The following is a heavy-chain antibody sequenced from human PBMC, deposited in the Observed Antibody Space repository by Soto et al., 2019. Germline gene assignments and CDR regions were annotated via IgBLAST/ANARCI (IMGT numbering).Heavy chain of an antibody. V-gene: IGHV4-39*01. CDR2: IYYSGST. CDR3: ARTPVPAAMIDY. CDR1: GGSISSSSYY. J-gene: IGHJ4*02. Sequence: QLQLQESGPGLVKPSETLSLTCTVSGGSISSSSYYWGWIRQPPGKGLEWIGSIYYSGSTYYNPSLKSRVTISVDTSKNQFSLKLSSVTAADTAVYYCARTPVPAAMIDYWCQGTLVTVSS. D-gene: IGHD2-2*01.